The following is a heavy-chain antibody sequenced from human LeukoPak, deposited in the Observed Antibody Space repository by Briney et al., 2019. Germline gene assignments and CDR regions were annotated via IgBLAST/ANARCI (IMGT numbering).Heavy chain of an antibody. CDR1: GYTFTSYG. Sequence: ASVKVSCKASGYTFTSYGISWVRQAPGQGLEWMGWISAYNGNTNYAQKLQARVTMTTDTSTSTAYMELRSLRSDDTAVYYCARGLQQYYYDSSGPPDYWGQGTLVTVSS. D-gene: IGHD3-22*01. J-gene: IGHJ4*02. V-gene: IGHV1-18*01. CDR3: ARGLQQYYYDSSGPPDY. CDR2: ISAYNGNT.